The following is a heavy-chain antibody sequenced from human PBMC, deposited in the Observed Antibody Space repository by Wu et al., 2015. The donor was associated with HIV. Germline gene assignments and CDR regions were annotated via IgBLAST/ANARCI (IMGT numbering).Heavy chain of an antibody. CDR1: GGTFSSYA. CDR2: IIPIFGTT. Sequence: QVQLVQSGAEVKKPGSSVKVSCKASGGTFSSYAISWVRQAPGQGLEWMGRIIPIFGTTNYAQKFQGRVTITADESTSTAYMELSSLRSEDTAVYYCARDPYSSGWFYYFDYWGQGTLVTVSS. V-gene: IGHV1-69*13. D-gene: IGHD6-19*01. CDR3: ARDPYSSGWFYYFDY. J-gene: IGHJ4*02.